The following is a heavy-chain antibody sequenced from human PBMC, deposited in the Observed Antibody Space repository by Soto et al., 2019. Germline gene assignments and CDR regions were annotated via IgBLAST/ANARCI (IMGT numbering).Heavy chain of an antibody. D-gene: IGHD2-15*01. Sequence: ASVKVSCKASGYTFTSYYMHWVRQAPGQGLEWMGIINPSGGSTSYAQKFQGRVTMTRDASTSTVYMELSSLRSEDTAVYYCARAPKVVAATQVFDYWGQGTLVTVSS. J-gene: IGHJ4*02. CDR3: ARAPKVVAATQVFDY. V-gene: IGHV1-46*01. CDR1: GYTFTSYY. CDR2: INPSGGST.